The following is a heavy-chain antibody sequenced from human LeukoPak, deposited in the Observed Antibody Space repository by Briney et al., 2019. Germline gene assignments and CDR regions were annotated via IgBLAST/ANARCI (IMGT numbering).Heavy chain of an antibody. Sequence: SETLSLTCTVSGGSVSSYYWSWIRQPPGKGLEWIGYIYYSGSTNYNPSLQSRVTISLDTSNNQFSLKVSSVTAADTAVYYCTRDPYLTGKFDYWGQGTLVTVSS. CDR2: IYYSGST. J-gene: IGHJ4*02. V-gene: IGHV4-59*02. CDR1: GGSVSSYY. D-gene: IGHD1-1*01. CDR3: TRDPYLTGKFDY.